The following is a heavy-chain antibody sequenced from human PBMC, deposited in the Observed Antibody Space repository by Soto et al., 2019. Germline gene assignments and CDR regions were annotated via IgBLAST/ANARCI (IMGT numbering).Heavy chain of an antibody. CDR3: ARDRGYCSGGSCSENWFDP. Sequence: GGSLRLSCAASGFTFSSYAMHWVRQAPGKGLEWVAVISYDGSNKYYADSVKGRFTISRDNSKNTLYLQMNSLRAEDTAVYYCARDRGYCSGGSCSENWFDPWGQGTLVTVS. D-gene: IGHD2-15*01. CDR1: GFTFSSYA. V-gene: IGHV3-30-3*01. J-gene: IGHJ5*02. CDR2: ISYDGSNK.